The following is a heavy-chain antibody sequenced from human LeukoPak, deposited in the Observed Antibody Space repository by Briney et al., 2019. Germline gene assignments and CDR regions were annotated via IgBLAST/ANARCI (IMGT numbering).Heavy chain of an antibody. CDR1: GGSISSCY. Sequence: SETLSPTCTVSGGSISSCYWSWIRQPPGKGLEWIGYIYTSGSTNYNPSLKSRVTISVDTSKNQFSLKLSSVTAADTAVYYCARHAPNYDFWSGYLAPFDYWGQGTLVTVSS. D-gene: IGHD3-3*01. J-gene: IGHJ4*02. CDR2: IYTSGST. CDR3: ARHAPNYDFWSGYLAPFDY. V-gene: IGHV4-4*09.